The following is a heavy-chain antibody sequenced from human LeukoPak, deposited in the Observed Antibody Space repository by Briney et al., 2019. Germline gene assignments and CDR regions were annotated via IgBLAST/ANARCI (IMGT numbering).Heavy chain of an antibody. V-gene: IGHV3-48*03. D-gene: IGHD5-18*01. J-gene: IGHJ3*02. CDR1: GFTFSSYE. Sequence: GGSLRLSCAASGFTFSSYEMNWVRQAPGKGLEWVSYISSNGSTIYYADSVKGRFTIPRDNAKNSLYLQMNSLRAEDTAVYYCARGNPYYVDTTDAFDIWGQGTMVTVSS. CDR3: ARGNPYYVDTTDAFDI. CDR2: ISSNGSTI.